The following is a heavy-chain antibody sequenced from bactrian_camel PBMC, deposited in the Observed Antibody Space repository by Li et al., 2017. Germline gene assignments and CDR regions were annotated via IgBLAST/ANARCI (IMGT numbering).Heavy chain of an antibody. CDR1: GYTVSSTR. V-gene: IGHV3S59*01. Sequence: DVQLVESGVGSVQAGGSLRLSCAASGYTVSSTRMGLFRYAPGNDRECVAAFFFALGGGIQYYSPSVKGRFAISRDSYKNTLYLQMNNLQPDDAAMYYCAATSVRMIDSIYPLQKEGYIYWGQGTQVTFS. CDR3: AATSVRMIDSIYPLQKEGYIY. CDR2: FFFALGGGIQ. J-gene: IGHJ4*01. D-gene: IGHD5*01.